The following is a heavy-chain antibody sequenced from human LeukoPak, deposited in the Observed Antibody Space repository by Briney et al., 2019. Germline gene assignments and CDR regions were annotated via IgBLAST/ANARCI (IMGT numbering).Heavy chain of an antibody. CDR2: IYYSGST. CDR1: GGSISSYY. J-gene: IGHJ5*02. D-gene: IGHD6-13*01. CDR3: ARSAAGPNWFDP. V-gene: IGHV4-59*01. Sequence: SETLSLTCTVSGGSISSYYWSWIRQPPGKGLEWIGYIYYSGSTNYNPSLKSRVTISVDTSKNQFSLKLSSVTAADTAVYYCARSAAGPNWFDPWGQGTLVIVSS.